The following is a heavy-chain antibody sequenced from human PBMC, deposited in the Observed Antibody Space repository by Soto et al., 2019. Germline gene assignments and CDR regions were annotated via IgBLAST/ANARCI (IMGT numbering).Heavy chain of an antibody. J-gene: IGHJ6*02. CDR1: VFTFSDYY. CDR3: ARVFEGGWYSDNYYGMDV. CDR2: ISSSSSYT. V-gene: IGHV3-11*06. Sequence: SLRLSCSASVFTFSDYYMSWVRQAPGKGLEWVSYISSSSSYTNYADSVKGRFTISRDNAKNSLYLQMNSLRAEDTAVYYCARVFEGGWYSDNYYGMDVWGQGTTVTVSS. D-gene: IGHD6-19*01.